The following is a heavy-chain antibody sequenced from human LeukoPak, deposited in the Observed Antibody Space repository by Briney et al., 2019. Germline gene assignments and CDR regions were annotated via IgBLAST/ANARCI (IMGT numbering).Heavy chain of an antibody. Sequence: PGGSLRLSCAASGFTFNRYGMSWVRQAPGKGLEWVSAISGSGGTTYYVDSVKGRFTISRDNAKNSLYLQMNSLRPEDTAVYYCARFSRDNDWGSYWGQGTLVTVSS. CDR1: GFTFNRYG. J-gene: IGHJ4*02. CDR2: ISGSGGTT. CDR3: ARFSRDNDWGSY. D-gene: IGHD7-27*01. V-gene: IGHV3-23*01.